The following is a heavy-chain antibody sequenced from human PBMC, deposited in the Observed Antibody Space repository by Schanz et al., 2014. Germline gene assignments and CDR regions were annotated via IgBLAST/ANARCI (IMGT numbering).Heavy chain of an antibody. CDR3: VRLDVHDY. CDR1: GIMFSDLF. J-gene: IGHJ4*02. Sequence: EAQLVESGGGLVQPAGSLRLSCAVSGIMFSDLFIDWVRQAPGKGLEWVGRTKSKEYSYITEYAASLRGRFTISRDESKKSVYLQMTSLKTEDTAVYYCVRLDVHDYWGQGTLVTVSS. V-gene: IGHV3-72*01. CDR2: TKSKEYSYIT. D-gene: IGHD3-16*01.